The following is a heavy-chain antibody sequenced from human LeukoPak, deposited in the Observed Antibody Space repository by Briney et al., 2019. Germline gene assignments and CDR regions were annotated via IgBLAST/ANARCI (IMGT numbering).Heavy chain of an antibody. D-gene: IGHD1-26*01. V-gene: IGHV3-23*01. Sequence: AEGSLRLSCVASGFTFEEYVMNWVRQAPGKGLEWLATIYGSGVSISYADSVKGRFTISRDNSKNTLYLQMNSLRAEDTAMYFCAKDLGWELPAEAYWGQGILVTVSS. CDR1: GFTFEEYV. J-gene: IGHJ4*02. CDR3: AKDLGWELPAEAY. CDR2: IYGSGVSI.